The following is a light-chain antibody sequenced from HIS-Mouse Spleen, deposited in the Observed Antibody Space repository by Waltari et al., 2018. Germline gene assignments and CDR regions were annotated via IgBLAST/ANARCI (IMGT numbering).Light chain of an antibody. CDR2: DVR. CDR1: SSDVGGYNY. J-gene: IGLJ2*01. CDR3: CSYAGSYTFV. V-gene: IGLV2-11*01. Sequence: QSALTQPRSVSGSPGQSVTISCTGTSSDVGGYNYVSWYQQHPGQAPKLMMSDVRKRPSGVPDRFAGSKSGNTASLTISGLQAEDEADYYCCSYAGSYTFVFGGGTKLTVL.